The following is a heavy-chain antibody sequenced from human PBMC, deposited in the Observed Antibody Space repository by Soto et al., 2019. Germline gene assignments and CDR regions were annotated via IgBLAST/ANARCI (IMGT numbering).Heavy chain of an antibody. CDR2: TSHSGNT. J-gene: IGHJ4*02. D-gene: IGHD2-8*01. CDR3: ARNGGRFFDY. Sequence: PSETLSLTCVVSDGSINSNTGWSWVRQPPDKGLEWIGETSHSGNTKYKPSLKSRVTISVDRSKSQFSLRLTSVTAADTAVYYCARNGGRFFDYWGPGTLVTVSS. CDR1: DGSINSNTG. V-gene: IGHV4-4*02.